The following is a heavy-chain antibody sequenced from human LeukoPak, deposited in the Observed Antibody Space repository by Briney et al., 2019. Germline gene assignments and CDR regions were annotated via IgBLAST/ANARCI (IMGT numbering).Heavy chain of an antibody. V-gene: IGHV3-30*01. Sequence: PGRSLRLSCAASGFTFSSHTMHWVRQAPGKGPEWVALIWYAGDKKYYGASVRGRFTITRDNSKKTVYLQMDSLTLNDTAVYYCAREIVVSGPGGLDYWGQGTLVTVFS. CDR2: IWYAGDKK. CDR3: AREIVVSGPGGLDY. CDR1: GFTFSSHT. J-gene: IGHJ4*02. D-gene: IGHD6-25*01.